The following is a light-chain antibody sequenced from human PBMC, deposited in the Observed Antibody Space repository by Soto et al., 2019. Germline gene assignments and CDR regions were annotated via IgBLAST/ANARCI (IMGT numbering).Light chain of an antibody. CDR2: GVS. Sequence: EIVMTQSPATLSLSPGERATLSCRASQSVGTNLAWYQQKPGQAPSLLIYGVSTRATGIPTRFSGSGSGRQFTLTISSLQSEDFAVYYCQQYNTWPITFGQGTRLEIK. V-gene: IGKV3-15*01. CDR1: QSVGTN. J-gene: IGKJ5*01. CDR3: QQYNTWPIT.